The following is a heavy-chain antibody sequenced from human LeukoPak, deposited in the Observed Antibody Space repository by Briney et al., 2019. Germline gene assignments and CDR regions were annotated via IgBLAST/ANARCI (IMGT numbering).Heavy chain of an antibody. D-gene: IGHD3-22*01. CDR2: IYYSGST. CDR3: ARRPDYYYDSSGYYLFHDY. Sequence: SETLSLTCAVYGGSFSGYYWGWIRQPPGKGLEWIGSIYYSGSTYYNPSLKSRVTISVDTSKNQFSLKLSSVTAADTAVYYCARRPDYYYDSSGYYLFHDYWGQGTLVTVSS. V-gene: IGHV4-39*01. CDR1: GGSFSGYY. J-gene: IGHJ4*02.